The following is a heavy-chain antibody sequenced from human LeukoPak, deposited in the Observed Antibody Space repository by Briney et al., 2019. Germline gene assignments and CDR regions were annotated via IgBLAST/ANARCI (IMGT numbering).Heavy chain of an antibody. CDR3: ARHASYYDSSGYYSHFDY. V-gene: IGHV4-39*01. Sequence: SETLSLTCTVSGDSISTSDYYWGWIRQPPGKGLEWIGSIYDSGSTYFKPSLKSRVTILIDTSKNQFSLKLSSVTAADTAVYYCARHASYYDSSGYYSHFDYWGQGTLVTVSS. J-gene: IGHJ4*02. D-gene: IGHD3-22*01. CDR1: GDSISTSDYY. CDR2: IYDSGST.